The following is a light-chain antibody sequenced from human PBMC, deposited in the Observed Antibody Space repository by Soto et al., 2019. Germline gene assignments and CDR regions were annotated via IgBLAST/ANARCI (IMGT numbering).Light chain of an antibody. CDR1: TSDFNKYDR. CDR3: AFYTTSSTGM. V-gene: IGLV2-18*01. CDR2: EDT. J-gene: IGLJ3*02. Sequence: QSALTQPPSVSGSPGQSVTIPCTGTTSDFNKYDRVSWYQQPPGTAPKLLIYEDTRRPSGVPARFSGSKSGNAASLTISGLQAEDEADYYCAFYTTSSTGMFGGGTQLTVL.